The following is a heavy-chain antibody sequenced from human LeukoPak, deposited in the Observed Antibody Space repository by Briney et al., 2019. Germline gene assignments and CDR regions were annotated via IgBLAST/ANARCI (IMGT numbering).Heavy chain of an antibody. J-gene: IGHJ4*02. CDR2: IYPGDSDT. V-gene: IGHV5-51*01. D-gene: IGHD2-2*03. CDR3: ARRGYCSSTSCYHFDY. CDR1: GYRFTSYW. Sequence: GESLKISCKGSGYRFTSYWIGWVRQMPGKGLEWMGIIYPGDSDTRYSPSFQGQVTISADKSISTAYLQWSSLKASDTAMYYCARRGYCSSTSCYHFDYWGQGTLVTVSS.